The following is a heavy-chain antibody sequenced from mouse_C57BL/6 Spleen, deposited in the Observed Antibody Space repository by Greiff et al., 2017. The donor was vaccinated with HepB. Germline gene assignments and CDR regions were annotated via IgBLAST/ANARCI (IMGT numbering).Heavy chain of an antibody. D-gene: IGHD1-1*01. CDR1: GYTFTDYN. V-gene: IGHV1-18*01. Sequence: DVQLQESGPELVKPGASVKIPCKASGYTFTDYNMDWVKQSHGKSLEWIGDINPNNGGTIYNQKFKGKATLTVDKSSSTAYMELRSLTSEDTAVYYCARGGVVDPWFAYWGQGTLVTVSA. CDR3: ARGGVVDPWFAY. CDR2: INPNNGGT. J-gene: IGHJ3*01.